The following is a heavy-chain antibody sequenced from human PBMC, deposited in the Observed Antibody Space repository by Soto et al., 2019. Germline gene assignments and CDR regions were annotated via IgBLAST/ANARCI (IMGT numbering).Heavy chain of an antibody. CDR3: ARVRYSSSLSVTIRTYDGYYYYGMDV. CDR1: GGSFSGYY. V-gene: IGHV4-34*01. Sequence: SETLSLTCAVYGGSFSGYYWSWIRQPPGKGLEWIGEINHSGSTNYNPSLKSRVTISVDTSKNQFSLKLSSVTAADTAVYYCARVRYSSSLSVTIRTYDGYYYYGMDVWGQGTTVTVSS. D-gene: IGHD6-13*01. CDR2: INHSGST. J-gene: IGHJ6*02.